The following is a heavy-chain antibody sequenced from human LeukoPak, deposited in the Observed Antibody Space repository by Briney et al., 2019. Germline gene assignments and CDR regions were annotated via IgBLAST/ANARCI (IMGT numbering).Heavy chain of an antibody. J-gene: IGHJ4*02. CDR1: GYSFSSYW. CDR3: ARSLSPAAVALDY. CDR2: IYPGDSDT. Sequence: GESLKISCKASGYSFSSYWIGWVRQMPGKGLELMGIIYPGDSDTRYTPSFQGQVTISADMSITTAYLQWSSLQASDTAMYYCARSLSPAAVALDYWGQGALVTVSS. V-gene: IGHV5-51*01. D-gene: IGHD2-2*01.